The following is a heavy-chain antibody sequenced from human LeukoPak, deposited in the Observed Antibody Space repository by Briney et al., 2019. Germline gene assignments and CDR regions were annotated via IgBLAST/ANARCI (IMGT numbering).Heavy chain of an antibody. CDR3: AREVVGFDY. J-gene: IGHJ4*02. V-gene: IGHV4-59*12. CDR2: TYHSGST. CDR1: GGSISSYY. Sequence: SETLSLTCTVSGGSISSYYWSWIRQPPGKGLEWIGYTYHSGSTYYNPSLKSRVTISVDRSKNQFSLKLSSVTAADTAVYYCAREVVGFDYWGQGTLVTVSS. D-gene: IGHD2-15*01.